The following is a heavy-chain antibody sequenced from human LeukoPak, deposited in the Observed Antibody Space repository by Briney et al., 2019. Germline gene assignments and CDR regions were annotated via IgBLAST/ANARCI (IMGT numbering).Heavy chain of an antibody. CDR2: IYPADSDT. CDR1: GYSFTTSW. J-gene: IGHJ4*02. CDR3: ARHVTSTGWCDY. Sequence: PGESLKISCKGSGYSFTTSWIGWVRQMPGKGLEWMGIIYPADSDTRYSPSFQGQVTISADKSINTAYLQWSSLKASDTATYYCARHVTSTGWCDYWGQGTLVTVSS. D-gene: IGHD6-19*01. V-gene: IGHV5-51*01.